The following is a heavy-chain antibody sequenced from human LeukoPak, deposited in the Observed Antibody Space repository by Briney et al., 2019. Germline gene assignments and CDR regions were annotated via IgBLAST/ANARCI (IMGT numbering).Heavy chain of an antibody. CDR1: GFTFSSYA. V-gene: IGHV3-23*01. J-gene: IGHJ4*02. CDR2: ISGSGGST. Sequence: GGSLRLSCAASGFTFSSYAMSWVRQAPGKGLEWVSAISGSGGSTYYADSVKGRFTISRDNSKNTLYLQMNSLRAEDTAVYYCARASGEQQLVFGYWGQGTLVTVSS. D-gene: IGHD6-13*01. CDR3: ARASGEQQLVFGY.